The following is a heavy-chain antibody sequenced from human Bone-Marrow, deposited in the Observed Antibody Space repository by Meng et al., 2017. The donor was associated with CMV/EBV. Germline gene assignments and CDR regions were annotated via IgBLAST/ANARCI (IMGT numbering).Heavy chain of an antibody. J-gene: IGHJ5*02. D-gene: IGHD2-2*01. V-gene: IGHV1-69*05. CDR3: AREYQPPSPPTFDP. CDR1: GYTFTSYG. CDR2: IIPIFGTA. Sequence: SVKVSCKASGYTFTSYGISWVRQAPGQGLEWMGGIIPIFGTANYAQKFQGRVTITTDESTSTAYMELSSLRSEDTAVYYCAREYQPPSPPTFDPWGQGTLVTVSS.